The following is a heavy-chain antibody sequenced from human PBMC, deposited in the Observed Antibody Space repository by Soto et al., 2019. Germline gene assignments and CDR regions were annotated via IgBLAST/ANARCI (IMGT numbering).Heavy chain of an antibody. CDR1: GGTFSSYA. CDR2: IIPIFGTA. Sequence: RASVKVSCKASGGTFSSYAISWVRQAPGQGLEWMGGIIPIFGTANYAQKFQGRATITADESTSTAYMELSSLRSEDTAVYYCARGTMVRGVIIIGFDYWGQGTLVTVSS. V-gene: IGHV1-69*13. D-gene: IGHD3-10*01. CDR3: ARGTMVRGVIIIGFDY. J-gene: IGHJ4*02.